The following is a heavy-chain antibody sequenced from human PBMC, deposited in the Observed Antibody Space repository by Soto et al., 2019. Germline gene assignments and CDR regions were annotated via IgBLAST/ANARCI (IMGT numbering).Heavy chain of an antibody. CDR2: IIPIIGIA. CDR1: GGTFSSYT. Sequence: QVQLVQSGAEVKKPGSSVKVSCKASGGTFSSYTISWVRQAPGQGLEWMGRIIPIIGIANYAQKFQGRVTITADKSSSTAYMEMSSLRSEDTAVDYCTREMRYRSGSADYWGQGTLVTVSS. V-gene: IGHV1-69*08. J-gene: IGHJ4*02. CDR3: TREMRYRSGSADY. D-gene: IGHD6-19*01.